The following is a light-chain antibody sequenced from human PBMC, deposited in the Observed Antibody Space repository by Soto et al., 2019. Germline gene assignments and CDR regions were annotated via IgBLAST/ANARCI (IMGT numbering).Light chain of an antibody. Sequence: QSALTQPASVSGSPGQSITISCTGTSSDVGSYNLVSWYQHHPGKAPKLMIYEGSKRPSGVSNRFSGSKSGNTASLTISGIQAEDEADYYCCSYAGSSTYVFGGGTKLTVL. CDR1: SSDVGSYNL. V-gene: IGLV2-23*01. CDR2: EGS. CDR3: CSYAGSSTYV. J-gene: IGLJ2*01.